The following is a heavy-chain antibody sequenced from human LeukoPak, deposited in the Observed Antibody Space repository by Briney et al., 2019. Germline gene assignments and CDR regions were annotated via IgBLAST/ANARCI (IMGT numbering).Heavy chain of an antibody. Sequence: PSQTLSLTCTVSGGSISSGDYYWSWIRQPPGKGLEWIGHIYQSGSTNYNPSLESRVAISVDGSKNQFSLKLSSVAAADTAIYYCVRNGRPIDYWGPGTLVTVSS. D-gene: IGHD2-8*01. CDR2: IYQSGST. CDR3: VRNGRPIDY. J-gene: IGHJ4*02. V-gene: IGHV4-30-2*01. CDR1: GGSISSGDYY.